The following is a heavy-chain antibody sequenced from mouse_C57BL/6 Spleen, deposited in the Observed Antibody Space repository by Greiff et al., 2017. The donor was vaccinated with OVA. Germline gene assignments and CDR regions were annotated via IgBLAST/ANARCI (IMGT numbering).Heavy chain of an antibody. V-gene: IGHV1-64*01. J-gene: IGHJ2*01. CDR1: GYTFTSYW. CDR2: IHPNSGST. D-gene: IGHD1-1*01. Sequence: QVQLQQPGAELVKPGASVKLSCKASGYTFTSYWMHWVKQRPGQGLEWIGMIHPNSGSTNYNEKFKSKATLTVDKSYSTAYMQLSSLTSEDSAVYYCARGDFITTVVADWGQGTTLTVSS. CDR3: ARGDFITTVVAD.